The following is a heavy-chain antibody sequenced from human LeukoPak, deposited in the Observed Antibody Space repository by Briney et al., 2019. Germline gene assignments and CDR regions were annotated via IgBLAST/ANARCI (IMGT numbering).Heavy chain of an antibody. CDR3: ARDPQYYDFWSGYYASIGIDY. D-gene: IGHD3-3*01. J-gene: IGHJ4*02. V-gene: IGHV3-7*01. Sequence: GGSLRLSCAASGFTFSSYWMSWVRQAPGKGLEWVANIKQDGSEKYYVDSVKGRFTISSDNAKNSLYLQMNSLRAEDTAVYYCARDPQYYDFWSGYYASIGIDYWGQGTLVTVSS. CDR1: GFTFSSYW. CDR2: IKQDGSEK.